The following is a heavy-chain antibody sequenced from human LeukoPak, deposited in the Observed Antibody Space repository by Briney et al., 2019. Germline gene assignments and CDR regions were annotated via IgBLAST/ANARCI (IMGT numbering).Heavy chain of an antibody. J-gene: IGHJ4*02. V-gene: IGHV3-23*01. CDR3: ATYRQVLLPFES. Sequence: GGSLRLSCAASGFTFSTFAMIWVRQPPGKGLEWVSRIFPSGGEIHYADSVRGRFTISRDNSKSTLSLQMNSLRAEDTAIYYCATYRQVLLPFESWGQGTLVTVSS. D-gene: IGHD2-8*02. CDR1: GFTFSTFA. CDR2: IFPSGGEI.